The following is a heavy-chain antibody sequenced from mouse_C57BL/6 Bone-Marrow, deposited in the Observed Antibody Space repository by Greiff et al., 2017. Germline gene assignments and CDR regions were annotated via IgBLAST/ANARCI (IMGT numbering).Heavy chain of an antibody. D-gene: IGHD2-4*01. V-gene: IGHV1-26*01. CDR2: INPNNGGT. CDR1: GYTFTDYY. Sequence: EVQLQQSGPELVKPGASVKISCKASGYTFTDYYMNWVKQSHGKSLEWIGDINPNNGGTSYNQKFKGKATLTVDKSSSTAYMELRSLTSEDSAVYYCARMVYEYDGGPYFDYWGQGTTLTVSS. CDR3: ARMVYEYDGGPYFDY. J-gene: IGHJ2*01.